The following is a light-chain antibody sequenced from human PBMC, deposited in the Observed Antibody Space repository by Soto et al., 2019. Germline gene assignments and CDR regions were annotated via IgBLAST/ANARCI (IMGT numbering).Light chain of an antibody. CDR2: DAS. CDR3: QQYGSIPWT. CDR1: ESVVSNY. J-gene: IGKJ1*01. Sequence: VLTQSPCTLSLSPGERATLSCRATESVVSNYLAWYQLKPGQAPRLLIYDASSRATGIPDRFSGSGSGTDFTLTISRLEPEDFAVYYCQQYGSIPWTFAQGTKVAIK. V-gene: IGKV3-20*01.